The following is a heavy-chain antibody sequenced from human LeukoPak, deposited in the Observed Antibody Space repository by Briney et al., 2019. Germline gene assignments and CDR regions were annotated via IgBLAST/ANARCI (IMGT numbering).Heavy chain of an antibody. Sequence: SVKVSCKASGGTFSSYAISWVRQAPGQGLEWMGGIIPIFGTANYAQKFQGRVTITADESTSTAYTELSSLRSEDTAVYYCARDYYDSSGYYSCSGYWGQGTLVTVSS. CDR1: GGTFSSYA. CDR3: ARDYYDSSGYYSCSGY. J-gene: IGHJ4*02. CDR2: IIPIFGTA. V-gene: IGHV1-69*13. D-gene: IGHD3-22*01.